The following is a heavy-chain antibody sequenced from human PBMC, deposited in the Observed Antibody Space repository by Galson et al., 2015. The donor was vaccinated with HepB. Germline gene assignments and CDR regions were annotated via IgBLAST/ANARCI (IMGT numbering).Heavy chain of an antibody. D-gene: IGHD1-14*01. CDR2: ISGGGGIT. Sequence: SLRLSCAASGFRFSSFDMHWVRQTPGKGLEWAAVISGGGGITIYAESVKGRFTISRDNPKNTLYLQMDSLGSDDTAVYFCARDLVSDIPDHFDYWGQGTLVTVSS. J-gene: IGHJ4*02. CDR1: GFRFSSFD. V-gene: IGHV3-30-3*01. CDR3: ARDLVSDIPDHFDY.